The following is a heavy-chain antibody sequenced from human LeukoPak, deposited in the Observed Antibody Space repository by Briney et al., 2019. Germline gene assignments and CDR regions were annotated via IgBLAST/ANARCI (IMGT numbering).Heavy chain of an antibody. CDR2: INSDGSST. D-gene: IGHD2-2*01. V-gene: IGHV3-74*01. J-gene: IGHJ6*04. CDR1: GFTLSSYW. CDR3: ARVSSLAIYYGMDV. Sequence: GGSLRLSCAASGFTLSSYWMHWVRRAPGKGLVWVSRINSDGSSTSYADSVKGRLTISRDNAKNTLYLQMNSLRAEDTAVYYCARVSSLAIYYGMDVWGKGTTVTVSS.